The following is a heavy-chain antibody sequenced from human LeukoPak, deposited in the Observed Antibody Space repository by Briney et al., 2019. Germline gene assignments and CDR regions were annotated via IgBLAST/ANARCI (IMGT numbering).Heavy chain of an antibody. CDR3: AKNLYCGGGSCYPSALGMDV. D-gene: IGHD2-15*01. Sequence: GGSLRLSCAASGFTFSSYAMSWVRQAPGKGLEWVSSISGSGNRTYYADSVKGRFTISRDNSKNTVFLQMNSLRAEDTAVYYCAKNLYCGGGSCYPSALGMDVWGQGTTVTVSS. CDR1: GFTFSSYA. CDR2: ISGSGNRT. J-gene: IGHJ6*02. V-gene: IGHV3-23*01.